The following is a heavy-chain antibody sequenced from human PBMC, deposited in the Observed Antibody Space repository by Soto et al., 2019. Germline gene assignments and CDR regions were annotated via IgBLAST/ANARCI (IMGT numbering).Heavy chain of an antibody. Sequence: QVQRVQSGAEVKKPGSSVKVSCKASGGTFSSYAISWVRQAPGQGLEWMRGIIPIFGTANYAQKFQGRVTITADESASTAYMELSSLRSEDMAVYYCAGPPELTRIYYYYGMDVWGQGTTVTVSS. J-gene: IGHJ6*02. CDR3: AGPPELTRIYYYYGMDV. V-gene: IGHV1-69*12. CDR1: GGTFSSYA. CDR2: IIPIFGTA. D-gene: IGHD1-7*01.